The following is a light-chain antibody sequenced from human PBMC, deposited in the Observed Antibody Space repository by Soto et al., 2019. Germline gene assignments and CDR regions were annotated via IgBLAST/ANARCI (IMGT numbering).Light chain of an antibody. V-gene: IGLV1-40*01. CDR1: SSNIGAGYD. CDR3: QSYDGTLSARYV. Sequence: QSVLTQPPCGSGAPGKRVTISCTGSSSNIGAGYDVHWYQQRPGTAPKLLIFGNINRPSGVPDRFSGSKSGTSASLAITGLQAEDEGDYYCQSYDGTLSARYVFGTGTKVAVL. CDR2: GNI. J-gene: IGLJ1*01.